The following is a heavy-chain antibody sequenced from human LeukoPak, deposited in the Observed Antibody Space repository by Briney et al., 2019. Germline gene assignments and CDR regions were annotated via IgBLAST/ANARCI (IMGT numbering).Heavy chain of an antibody. CDR2: IYHSGST. V-gene: IGHV4-30-2*01. CDR3: ARDGHGMDV. J-gene: IGHJ6*02. Sequence: SETLSLTCAVSGGSISSGGYSWSWIRQPPGKGLEWIRYIYHSGSTYHNPSLKSRVTISVDRSKNQFSLKLSSVTAADTAVYYCARDGHGMDVWGQGTTVTVSS. CDR1: GGSISSGGYS.